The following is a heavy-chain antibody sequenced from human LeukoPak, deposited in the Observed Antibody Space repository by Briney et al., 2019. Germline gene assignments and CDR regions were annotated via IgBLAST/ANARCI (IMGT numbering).Heavy chain of an antibody. CDR2: IKRDGSEK. Sequence: GGSLRLSCAASGFTFSSYWMTWVRQAPGKGLEWVANIKRDGSEKHYVDSVKGRFTISRDNAKNSMFLQMNSLRAEDTAVYYCAREWGLESSGYYYAYWGQGTLVTVSS. V-gene: IGHV3-7*03. CDR1: GFTFSSYW. CDR3: AREWGLESSGYYYAY. J-gene: IGHJ4*02. D-gene: IGHD3-22*01.